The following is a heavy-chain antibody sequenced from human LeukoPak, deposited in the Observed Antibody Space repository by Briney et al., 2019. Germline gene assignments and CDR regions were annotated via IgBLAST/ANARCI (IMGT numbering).Heavy chain of an antibody. CDR2: INWNGDNS. J-gene: IGHJ4*02. V-gene: IGHV3-43*01. CDR3: ATNYNY. Sequence: GGSLRLSCVASGFTFDDYDMHWVRQAPGKGLEWVAFINWNGDNSHYADSVKGRFTISRDNSKNSLFLQMSGLRIEDTALYYCATNYNYWGRGTLATVSS. CDR1: GFTFDDYD.